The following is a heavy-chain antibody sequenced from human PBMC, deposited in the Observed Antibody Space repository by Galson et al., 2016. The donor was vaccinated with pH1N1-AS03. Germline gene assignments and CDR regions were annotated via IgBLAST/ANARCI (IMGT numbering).Heavy chain of an antibody. Sequence: SLRLSCAVSGVSGVTFSDAWMNWVRQAPWRGLEWVARFKSKISGGTIDYAAPVKGRLIVSRDDSRNTVHLQMNGLKTEDTAVYYCSMATGRTDFDYWGQGTLITVSS. J-gene: IGHJ4*02. D-gene: IGHD5-24*01. CDR1: GVSGVTFSDAW. V-gene: IGHV3-15*01. CDR3: SMATGRTDFDY. CDR2: FKSKISGGTI.